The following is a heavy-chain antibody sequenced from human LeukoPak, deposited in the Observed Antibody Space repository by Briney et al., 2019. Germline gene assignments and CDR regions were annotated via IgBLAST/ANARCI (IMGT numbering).Heavy chain of an antibody. J-gene: IGHJ6*03. D-gene: IGHD3-22*01. V-gene: IGHV3-21*01. CDR2: ISSSSSYI. CDR1: GFTFSSYS. Sequence: GGSLRLSCAASGFTFSSYSMNWVRQAPGKGLEWVSSISSSSSYIYYADSVKGRFTISRDNAKNSLYLQMNSLRAEDTAVYYCARHLDYYDSSGYYPSHYYYYYMDVWGKGTTVTVSS. CDR3: ARHLDYYDSSGYYPSHYYYYYMDV.